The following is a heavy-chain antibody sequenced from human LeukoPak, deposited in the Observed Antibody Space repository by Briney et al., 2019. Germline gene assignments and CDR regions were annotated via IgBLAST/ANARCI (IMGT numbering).Heavy chain of an antibody. CDR1: GFTFSSYS. V-gene: IGHV3-21*01. D-gene: IGHD1-7*01. J-gene: IGHJ4*02. Sequence: GGSLRLSCAASGFTFSSYSMNWVRQAPGKGLEWVSSISSSSSCIYYADSVKGRFTISRDNAKNSLYLQMNSLRAEDTAVYYCARADRYNWNYGSYWGQGTLVTVSS. CDR2: ISSSSSCI. CDR3: ARADRYNWNYGSY.